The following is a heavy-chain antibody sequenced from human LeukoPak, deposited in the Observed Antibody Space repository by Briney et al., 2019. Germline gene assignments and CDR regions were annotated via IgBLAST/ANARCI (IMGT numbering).Heavy chain of an antibody. CDR1: GFSFSHYS. V-gene: IGHV3-48*01. CDR3: AKNTWKSSDSGRGRMDV. J-gene: IGHJ6*02. CDR2: IGVGGRPT. Sequence: GGSLRLSCAASGFSFSHYSMTWARQASGKGLEWISYIGVGGRPTNYADSVKARFTISRDVAQNSLYLQMNSLRAEDTAVYYCAKNTWKSSDSGRGRMDVWGQGTTVTVSS. D-gene: IGHD3-10*01.